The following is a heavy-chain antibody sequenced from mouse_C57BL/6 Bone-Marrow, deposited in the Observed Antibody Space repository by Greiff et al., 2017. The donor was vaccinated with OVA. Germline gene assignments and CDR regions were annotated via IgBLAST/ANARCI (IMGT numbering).Heavy chain of an antibody. CDR2: IDPENGDT. CDR3: TTWDYSNWFAY. Sequence: VQLQQSGAELVRPGASVKLSCTASGFNIKDDYMHWVKQRPEQGLEWIGWIDPENGDTEYASKFQGQATITADTSSNTAYLQLSSLTSEDTAVYYCTTWDYSNWFAYWGQGTLVTVSA. D-gene: IGHD2-5*01. V-gene: IGHV14-4*01. J-gene: IGHJ3*01. CDR1: GFNIKDDY.